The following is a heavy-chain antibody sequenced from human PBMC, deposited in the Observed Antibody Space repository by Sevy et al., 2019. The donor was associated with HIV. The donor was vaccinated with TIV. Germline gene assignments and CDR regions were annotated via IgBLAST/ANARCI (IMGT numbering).Heavy chain of an antibody. CDR2: ISGSGGST. CDR3: AKTSWFGELYYFDY. CDR1: GFTFSSYA. Sequence: GGSLRLSCAASGFTFSSYAMSWVRQAPGKGLEWVSAISGSGGSTYYADSVKGRFTISRDNSKNTLYLQMNSLRADDTAAYYCAKTSWFGELYYFDYWGQGTLVTVSS. V-gene: IGHV3-23*01. J-gene: IGHJ4*02. D-gene: IGHD3-10*01.